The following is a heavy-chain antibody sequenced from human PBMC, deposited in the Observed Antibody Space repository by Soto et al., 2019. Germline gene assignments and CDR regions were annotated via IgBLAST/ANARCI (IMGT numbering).Heavy chain of an antibody. CDR1: GGSFSSGDYY. V-gene: IGHV4-30-4*01. D-gene: IGHD4-17*01. CDR3: ARIHFGDEPSYYYYGMDV. J-gene: IGHJ6*02. Sequence: QVQLQESGPGVVKPSQTLSLTGTVSGGSFSSGDYYWSWVRQPPGKGLEWIGYIYYTGSTFTNPSLKSRVSISIDTSKTQFSLKLSSVTAADTAVYYCARIHFGDEPSYYYYGMDVCGQGTTVTVSS. CDR2: IYYTGST.